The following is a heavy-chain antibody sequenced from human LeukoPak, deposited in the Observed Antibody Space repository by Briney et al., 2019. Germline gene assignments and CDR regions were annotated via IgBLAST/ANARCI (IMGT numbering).Heavy chain of an antibody. V-gene: IGHV4-61*02. D-gene: IGHD1-14*01. J-gene: IGHJ4*02. CDR1: GGSISSGSYY. CDR2: IYTSGST. CDR3: ARRRHLTGIFDY. Sequence: SQTLSLTCTVSGGSISSGSYYWSWNRQPAGKGLEWIGRIYTSGSTNYNPSLKSRVTISVDTSKNQFPLKLSSVTAADTAVYYCARRRHLTGIFDYWGQGTLVTVSS.